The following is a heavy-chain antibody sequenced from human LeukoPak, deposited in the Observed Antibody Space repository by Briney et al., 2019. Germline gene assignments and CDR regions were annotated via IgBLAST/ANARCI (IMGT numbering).Heavy chain of an antibody. D-gene: IGHD2-21*01. CDR1: GFTFRWNW. CDR3: ARDLFRVNDY. V-gene: IGHV3-7*05. CDR2: IKEDGSDT. Sequence: GGSLRLSCAASGFTFRWNWMSWVRQAPGRGLEWLANIKEDGSDTYYVDSVRGRFTISGDNAKNILYLEMRSLTAEDTAVYYCARDLFRVNDYWGQGTLVTVSS. J-gene: IGHJ4*02.